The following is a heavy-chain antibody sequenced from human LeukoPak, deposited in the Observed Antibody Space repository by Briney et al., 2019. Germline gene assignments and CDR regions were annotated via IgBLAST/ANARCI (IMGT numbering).Heavy chain of an antibody. D-gene: IGHD6-19*01. J-gene: IGHJ6*02. CDR3: AREGSGSTPYYCGMDV. CDR2: IYSSGNT. V-gene: IGHV4-61*02. CDR1: GGSISSDNYY. Sequence: PSQTLSLTCTVSGGSISSDNYYWRWLRQPAGKGLEWIGRIYSSGNTNYNPSLKSRVTITVDTSKNQLSLKLSSVTAADTAVYYCAREGSGSTPYYCGMDVWGQGTTVTVSS.